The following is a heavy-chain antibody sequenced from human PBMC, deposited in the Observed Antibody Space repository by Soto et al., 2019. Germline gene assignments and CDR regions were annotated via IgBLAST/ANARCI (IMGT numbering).Heavy chain of an antibody. CDR3: ARLQNNEFGDYFAPCDY. D-gene: IGHD4-17*01. J-gene: IGHJ4*02. Sequence: QVKLQESGPGLVKPSETLSLTCTVSGGSISGYYWSWIRQPPGKRLEWIGYISYTGSTTYNPSLKSRVTLSVDTAKNQFSLKLSSVTPADTAVYYCARLQNNEFGDYFAPCDYWGQVPLVTDSS. V-gene: IGHV4-59*01. CDR2: ISYTGST. CDR1: GGSISGYY.